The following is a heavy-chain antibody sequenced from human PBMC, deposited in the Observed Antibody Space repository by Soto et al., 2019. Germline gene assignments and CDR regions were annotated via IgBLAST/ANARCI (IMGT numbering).Heavy chain of an antibody. V-gene: IGHV1-8*01. CDR1: GYTFTSYD. CDR2: MNPNSGNT. J-gene: IGHJ6*02. CDR3: ARGRMITVTTDYYGMDV. D-gene: IGHD4-17*01. Sequence: GASVKVSCKASGYTFTSYDINWVRQATGQGLEWMGWMNPNSGNTGYAQKFQDRVTMTRNTSISTPYMELSSLRSEDTAVYYCARGRMITVTTDYYGMDVWGQGTTVTVSS.